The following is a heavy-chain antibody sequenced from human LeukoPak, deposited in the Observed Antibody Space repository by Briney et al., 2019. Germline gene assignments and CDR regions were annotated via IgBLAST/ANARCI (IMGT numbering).Heavy chain of an antibody. CDR3: ARASGEYYDFWSGYYTGMDYFDY. CDR1: GGSISSYY. Sequence: SETLSLTCTVSGGSISSYYWSWIRQPPGKGLEWIGYIYYSGSTNYNPSLKSRVTISVDTSKNQFSLKLSSVTAADTAVYYCARASGEYYDFWSGYYTGMDYFDYWGQGTLVTVSS. CDR2: IYYSGST. J-gene: IGHJ4*02. V-gene: IGHV4-59*01. D-gene: IGHD3-3*01.